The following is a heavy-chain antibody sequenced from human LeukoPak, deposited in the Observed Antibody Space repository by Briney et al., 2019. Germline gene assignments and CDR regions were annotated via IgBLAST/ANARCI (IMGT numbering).Heavy chain of an antibody. D-gene: IGHD3-3*01. J-gene: IGHJ4*02. Sequence: GGSLRLSCAASGFIFTNYFMSWVRQAPGKGLEWVASIKHDGSEKYYVDSVRGRFTISRDNTMNSLYLQMSSLRAEGTAVYYCATDRGWRTSGYYLYYFEYWGQGTLVTFSS. CDR1: GFIFTNYF. CDR2: IKHDGSEK. V-gene: IGHV3-7*01. CDR3: ATDRGWRTSGYYLYYFEY.